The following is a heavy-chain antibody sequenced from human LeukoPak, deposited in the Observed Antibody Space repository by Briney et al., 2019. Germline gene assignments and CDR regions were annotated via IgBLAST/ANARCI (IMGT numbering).Heavy chain of an antibody. V-gene: IGHV3-21*01. CDR2: ISSSSSYI. Sequence: GGSLRLSCAASGFTFSSYSMNWVRQAPGKGLEWVSSISSSSSYIYYADSVKGRFTISRDNAKNSLYLQMNSLRPEDTAVYYCAKESWSTDSGKGAFDIWGQGTMVTVSS. CDR3: AKESWSTDSGKGAFDI. J-gene: IGHJ3*02. CDR1: GFTFSSYS. D-gene: IGHD3-10*01.